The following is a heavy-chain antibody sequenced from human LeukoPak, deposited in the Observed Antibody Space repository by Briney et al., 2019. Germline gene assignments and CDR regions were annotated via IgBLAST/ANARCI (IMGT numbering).Heavy chain of an antibody. V-gene: IGHV5-51*01. D-gene: IGHD6-6*01. CDR1: GYIFTNYW. CDR2: IYPGDSDT. CDR3: ARRAVVRVKNIAAGHFDY. Sequence: GESLKISCKGSGYIFTNYWIGWVRQMPGNGLEWMGIIYPGDSDTRYSPSFQGQVTISADKSISTAYLQWSSLKASDTAMYYCARRAVVRVKNIAAGHFDYWGQGTPVTVSS. J-gene: IGHJ4*02.